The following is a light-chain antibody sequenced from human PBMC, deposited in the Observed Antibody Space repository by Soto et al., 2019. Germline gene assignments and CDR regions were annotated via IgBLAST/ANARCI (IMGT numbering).Light chain of an antibody. CDR1: QSVGSS. CDR2: GAS. J-gene: IGKJ4*01. Sequence: EIVLTQSPATLSLSPGERATLSCRASQSVGSSLTWYQQKPGQAPRLLIYGASNRATAIPARFSGSGSGTDFTLPISSLEPEDFAVYYCQQRGNWPLTFGGGTKVEIK. CDR3: QQRGNWPLT. V-gene: IGKV3-11*01.